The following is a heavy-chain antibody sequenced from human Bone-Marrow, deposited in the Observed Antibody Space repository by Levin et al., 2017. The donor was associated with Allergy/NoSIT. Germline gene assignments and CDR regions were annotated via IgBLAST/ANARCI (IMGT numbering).Heavy chain of an antibody. J-gene: IGHJ4*02. D-gene: IGHD2-21*01. V-gene: IGHV3-23*01. CDR3: AKSPVGCGGDCYLNY. CDR2: ISDSGDKT. Sequence: PSETRSLTCAGSGFTFSNYDMTWVRQAPGKGLEWVSGISDSGDKTSYADSVKGRFTISRDNSKNTLYLQMSTLRGDDTAVYYCAKSPVGCGGDCYLNYWGQGTLVTVSS. CDR1: GFTFSNYD.